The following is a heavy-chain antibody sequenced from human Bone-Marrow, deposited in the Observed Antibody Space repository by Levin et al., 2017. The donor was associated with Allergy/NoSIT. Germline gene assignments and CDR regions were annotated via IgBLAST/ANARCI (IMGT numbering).Heavy chain of an antibody. CDR2: IIPIFGTA. CDR3: ARGKGMVQGVPLVSVSGHYYYYYMDV. D-gene: IGHD3-10*01. V-gene: IGHV1-69*13. CDR1: GGTFSSYA. Sequence: SVKVSCKASGGTFSSYAISWVRQAPGQGLEWMGGIIPIFGTANYAQKFQGRVTITADESTSTAYMELSSLRSEDTAVYYCARGKGMVQGVPLVSVSGHYYYYYMDVWGKGTTVTVSS. J-gene: IGHJ6*03.